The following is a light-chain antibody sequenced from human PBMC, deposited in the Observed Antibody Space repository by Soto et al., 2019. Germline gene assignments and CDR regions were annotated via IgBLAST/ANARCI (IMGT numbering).Light chain of an antibody. J-gene: IGLJ1*01. CDR3: QSYDSTLSGYV. Sequence: QSALAQPPSVSGAPGQTVTISRTGSSSNIGARYDVHWYQQLPGTAPKLLIYGNNNRPSGVPDRISGSKSDTSASLAITGLQAEDEADYYCQSYDSTLSGYVFGTGTKVTVL. V-gene: IGLV1-40*01. CDR1: SSNIGARYD. CDR2: GNN.